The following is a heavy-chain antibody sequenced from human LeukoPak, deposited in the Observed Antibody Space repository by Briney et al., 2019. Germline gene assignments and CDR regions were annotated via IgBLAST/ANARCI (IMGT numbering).Heavy chain of an antibody. D-gene: IGHD3-3*01. CDR3: ASGRFLGWLSTPPAFDI. CDR1: GGSISSGSYY. J-gene: IGHJ3*02. Sequence: SETLSLTCTVSGGSISSGSYYWSWIRQPAGKGREWIGRICTSGRTNYNPSLKSRVTISVDTSKNQFSLKLSSVTAADTAVYYCASGRFLGWLSTPPAFDIWGQGTMVTVSS. CDR2: ICTSGRT. V-gene: IGHV4-61*02.